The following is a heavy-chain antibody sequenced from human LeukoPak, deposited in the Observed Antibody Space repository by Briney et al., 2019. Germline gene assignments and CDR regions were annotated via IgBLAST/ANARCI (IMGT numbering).Heavy chain of an antibody. CDR1: GFTFSSYG. D-gene: IGHD3-3*01. Sequence: PGGSLRLSCAASGFTFSSYGMHWVRQAPGKGLEWVAVIWYDGSNKYYADSVKGRFTISRDNSKNSLYMQMNSLRAEDTAVCYCAKDPWGVGYYDFWSGPGDPWGQGTLVTVSS. CDR3: AKDPWGVGYYDFWSGPGDP. J-gene: IGHJ5*02. V-gene: IGHV3-33*06. CDR2: IWYDGSNK.